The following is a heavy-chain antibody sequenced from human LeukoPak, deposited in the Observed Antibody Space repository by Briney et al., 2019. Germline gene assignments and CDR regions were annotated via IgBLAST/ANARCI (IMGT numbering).Heavy chain of an antibody. V-gene: IGHV1-69*13. J-gene: IGHJ4*02. CDR2: VIPIFGTA. CDR1: GGTFSSYA. CDR3: ARAEVSYCSGGSCYSTYYFDY. Sequence: ASVKVSCKASGGTFSSYAISWVRQAPGQGLKWMGGVIPIFGTANYAQKFQGRVTITADESTSTAYMELSGLRSEDTAVYYCARAEVSYCSGGSCYSTYYFDYWGQGTLVTVSS. D-gene: IGHD2-15*01.